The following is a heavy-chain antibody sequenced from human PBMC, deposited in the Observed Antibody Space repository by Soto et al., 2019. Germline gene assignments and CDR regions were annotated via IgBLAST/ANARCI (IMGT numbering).Heavy chain of an antibody. J-gene: IGHJ6*02. CDR1: GFALSSYT. V-gene: IGHV3-48*02. CDR3: ARDQGLAVDGVYYYGMDV. D-gene: IGHD6-13*01. CDR2: ISTTSSTI. Sequence: PGGSLRLSCAASGFALSSYTMKWVRQAPGKGLEWLSYISTTSSTIYYAGSVKGRFTVSRDNAKNSLYLQMNSLRDEDTAVYYCARDQGLAVDGVYYYGMDVWGQGISVTVS.